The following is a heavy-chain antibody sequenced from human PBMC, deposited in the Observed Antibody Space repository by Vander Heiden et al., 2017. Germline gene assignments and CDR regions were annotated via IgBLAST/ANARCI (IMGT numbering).Heavy chain of an antibody. V-gene: IGHV4-34*01. CDR2: IKHSGST. CDR3: ARRGRTVDIVSYYFDY. Sequence: QVQLQQWGAGLLKPSEPLSLTCAVYGGSFSGYYWSWIRQPQGKGLEWIGEIKHSGSTNYNPSLKSRGTISVDTSKNQFSRKLSSVTAADTAVYYCARRGRTVDIVSYYFDYWGQGTRVTVSS. CDR1: GGSFSGYY. J-gene: IGHJ4*02. D-gene: IGHD5-12*01.